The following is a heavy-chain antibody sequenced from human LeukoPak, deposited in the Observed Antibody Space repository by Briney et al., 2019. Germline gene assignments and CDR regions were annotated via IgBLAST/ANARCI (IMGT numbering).Heavy chain of an antibody. D-gene: IGHD1-26*01. Sequence: ASVKVSCXASGGTFSSYAISWVRQAPGQGLGWMGGIIPIFGTVNYAQEFQGRVTITADESTSTAYMELSSLRSEDTAVYYCARDRGGSYLRDAFDIWGQGTMVTVSS. V-gene: IGHV1-69*01. J-gene: IGHJ3*02. CDR2: IIPIFGTV. CDR1: GGTFSSYA. CDR3: ARDRGGSYLRDAFDI.